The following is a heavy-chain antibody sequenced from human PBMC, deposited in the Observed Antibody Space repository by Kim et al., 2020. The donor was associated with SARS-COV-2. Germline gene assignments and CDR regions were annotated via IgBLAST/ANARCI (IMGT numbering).Heavy chain of an antibody. Sequence: ASVKVSCKVSGYTLTELSMHWVRQAPRKGLEWMGGFDPEDGETIYAQKFQGRVTMTEDTSTDTAYMELSSLRSEDTAVYYCATYGSGSYYISQMSYWGQGTLVTVSS. V-gene: IGHV1-24*01. J-gene: IGHJ4*02. CDR1: GYTLTELS. CDR3: ATYGSGSYYISQMSY. CDR2: FDPEDGET. D-gene: IGHD3-10*01.